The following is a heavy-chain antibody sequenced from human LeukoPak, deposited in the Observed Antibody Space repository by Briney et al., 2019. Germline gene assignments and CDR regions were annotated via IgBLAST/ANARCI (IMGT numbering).Heavy chain of an antibody. Sequence: GGSLRLSCAASGFTFSGSAMHWVRQASGKGLEWVGRIRSKANSYATAYAASVKGRFTISRDNSKNTLYLQMGSLRAEDMAVYYCARDRLDTAMYYYYYYMDVWGKGTTVTVSS. CDR3: ARDRLDTAMYYYYYYMDV. CDR1: GFTFSGSA. D-gene: IGHD5-18*01. J-gene: IGHJ6*03. V-gene: IGHV3-73*01. CDR2: IRSKANSYAT.